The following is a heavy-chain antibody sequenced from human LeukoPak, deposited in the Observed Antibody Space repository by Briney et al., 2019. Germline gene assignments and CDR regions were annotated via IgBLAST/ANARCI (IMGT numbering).Heavy chain of an antibody. CDR1: GFTFSVAA. CDR2: IGASGEST. D-gene: IGHD5-24*01. V-gene: IGHV3-23*01. Sequence: GGSLRLSCAASGFTFSVAAITWVRQAPGKGLEWVSLIGASGESTYYADSVKGRFTISRDNSKNTLSLQMNSLRVEDTAMYFCAKDIQLSTWGLGTMVTVSS. CDR3: AKDIQLST. J-gene: IGHJ3*01.